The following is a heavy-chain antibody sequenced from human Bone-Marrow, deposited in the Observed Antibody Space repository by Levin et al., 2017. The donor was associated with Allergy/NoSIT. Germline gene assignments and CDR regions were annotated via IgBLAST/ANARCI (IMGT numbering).Heavy chain of an antibody. D-gene: IGHD3-16*01. CDR1: GFTFSSYA. CDR3: AKWVRGSDGGWFFDF. Sequence: LSLPCAASGFTFSSYAMTWVRQAPGKGLEWISGLSGRGETTYYADSVKGRFTISRDNDKNTLFLQMNSLRTEDTALFYCAKWVRGSDGGWFFDFWGRGTLVTVSS. V-gene: IGHV3-23*01. J-gene: IGHJ2*01. CDR2: LSGRGETT.